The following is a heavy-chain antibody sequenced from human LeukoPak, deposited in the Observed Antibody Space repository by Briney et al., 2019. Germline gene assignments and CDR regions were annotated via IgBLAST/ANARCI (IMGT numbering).Heavy chain of an antibody. CDR3: AKDPNSVAGPGDYFDY. CDR1: GFTFSSYA. Sequence: RSGGSLRLSCAASGFTFSSYAMSWVRQAPGKGLEWVSAISGSGGSTYYADSVKGRFTISRDNSKNTLYLQMNSLRAEDTAVYYCAKDPNSVAGPGDYFDYWGQGTLVTVSS. J-gene: IGHJ4*02. V-gene: IGHV3-23*01. D-gene: IGHD6-19*01. CDR2: ISGSGGST.